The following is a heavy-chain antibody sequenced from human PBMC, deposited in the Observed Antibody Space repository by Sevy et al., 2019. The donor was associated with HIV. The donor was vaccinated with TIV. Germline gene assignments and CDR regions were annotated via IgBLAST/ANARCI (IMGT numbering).Heavy chain of an antibody. D-gene: IGHD3-22*01. CDR3: ATDSVLLKGRYYDSSGYYLHY. V-gene: IGHV1-24*01. CDR1: GYIFTELS. Sequence: ASVKVSCKVSGYIFTELSMHWVRQAPGKGLEWMGGFDPEDGETIYAKKFQGRVTMTEDTSTDPAYMDLSSLRSEDTAVYYCATDSVLLKGRYYDSSGYYLHYWGQGTLVTVSS. J-gene: IGHJ4*02. CDR2: FDPEDGET.